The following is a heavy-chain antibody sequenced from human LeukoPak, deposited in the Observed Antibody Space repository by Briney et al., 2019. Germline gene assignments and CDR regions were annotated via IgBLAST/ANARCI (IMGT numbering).Heavy chain of an antibody. CDR1: GCTFSNAW. CDR2: IKSKTDGGTT. D-gene: IGHD3-22*01. CDR3: TTGWQWLSVVY. J-gene: IGHJ4*02. Sequence: GGSLRLSCAASGCTFSNAWMSWVRHAPGKGLEWVGRIKSKTDGGTTDYAAPVKGRFTISRDDSKNTLYLQMNSLKTEDTAVYYCTTGWQWLSVVYWGQGTLVTVSS. V-gene: IGHV3-15*01.